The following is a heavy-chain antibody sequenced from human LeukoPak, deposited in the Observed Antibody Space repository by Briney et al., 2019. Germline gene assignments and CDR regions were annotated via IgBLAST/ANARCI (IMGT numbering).Heavy chain of an antibody. CDR3: AGDPSGYDSGWFDP. Sequence: SETLSLTCAVYGGSFSGYYWSWIRQPPGKGLEWIGEINHSGSTNYNPSLQSRVTISLDGSKNQFSLRLSSVTAADTAVYFCAGDPSGYDSGWFDPWGQGTLVTVSS. D-gene: IGHD5-12*01. CDR2: INHSGST. V-gene: IGHV4-34*01. CDR1: GGSFSGYY. J-gene: IGHJ5*02.